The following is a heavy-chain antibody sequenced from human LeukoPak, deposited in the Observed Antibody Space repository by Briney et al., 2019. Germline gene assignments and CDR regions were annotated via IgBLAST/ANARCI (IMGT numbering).Heavy chain of an antibody. J-gene: IGHJ6*02. D-gene: IGHD6-13*01. CDR2: ISWNSGSI. CDR1: GFTFDDYA. V-gene: IGHV3-9*01. Sequence: GGSLRLSCAASGFTFDDYAMHWVRQAPGKGLEWVSVISWNSGSIGYADSVKGRFTISRDNAKNSLYLQMNSLRAEDTALYYCAKDMGAAAGYGMDLWGQGTTVTVSS. CDR3: AKDMGAAAGYGMDL.